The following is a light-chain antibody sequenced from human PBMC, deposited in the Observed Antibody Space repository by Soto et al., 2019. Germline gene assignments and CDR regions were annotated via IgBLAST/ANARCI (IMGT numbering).Light chain of an antibody. CDR1: SSDVGSYNY. V-gene: IGLV2-14*03. J-gene: IGLJ1*01. CDR2: DVS. CDR3: NSYTTSNTYV. Sequence: QSVLTQPASVSGSPGQSITISCTGTSSDVGSYNYVSWYQQHPGKAPKLMIYDVSNRPSGVSNRFSGSKSGNTASLTISGLQAEDEAEYYCNSYTTSNTYVFGTGTKLTVL.